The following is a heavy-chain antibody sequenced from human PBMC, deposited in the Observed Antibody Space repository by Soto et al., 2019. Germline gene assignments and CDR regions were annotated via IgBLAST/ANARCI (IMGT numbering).Heavy chain of an antibody. D-gene: IGHD6-13*01. CDR1: GFTFGDYA. CDR3: TRGAIAAAGTYYYYYYGMDV. V-gene: IGHV3-49*03. J-gene: IGHJ6*02. CDR2: IRSKAYGGTT. Sequence: GGSLRLSCTASGFTFGDYAMSWFRQAPGKGLEWVGFIRSKAYGGTTEYAASVKGRFTISRDDSKSIAYLQMNSLKTEDTAVYYCTRGAIAAAGTYYYYYYGMDVWGQGTTVTVSS.